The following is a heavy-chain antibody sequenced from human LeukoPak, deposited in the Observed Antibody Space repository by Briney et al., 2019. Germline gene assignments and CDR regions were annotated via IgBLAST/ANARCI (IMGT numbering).Heavy chain of an antibody. CDR3: ARDRSGYNPEYFQH. V-gene: IGHV1-69*10. D-gene: IGHD3-22*01. Sequence: SVKVSCKAPGGTFSSYAISWVRQAPGQGLEWMGGIIPILGIANYAQKFQGRVTITADKSTSTAYMELSSLRSEDTAVYYCARDRSGYNPEYFQHWGQGTLVTVSS. CDR2: IIPILGIA. CDR1: GGTFSSYA. J-gene: IGHJ1*01.